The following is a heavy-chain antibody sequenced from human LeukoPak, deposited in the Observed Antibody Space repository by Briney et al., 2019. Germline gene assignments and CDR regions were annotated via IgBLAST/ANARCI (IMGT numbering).Heavy chain of an antibody. Sequence: GGSLRLSCSASGVTFSRYAMHCVREAPGQGLEYVSAISSNGGSTYYGDSVKGRFTISRDNSKNTLYLQMSSLRAEDTAVYYCVKARGIQLWLPGDYWGQGTLVSVSS. J-gene: IGHJ4*02. CDR3: VKARGIQLWLPGDY. CDR2: ISSNGGST. D-gene: IGHD5-18*01. V-gene: IGHV3-64D*09. CDR1: GVTFSRYA.